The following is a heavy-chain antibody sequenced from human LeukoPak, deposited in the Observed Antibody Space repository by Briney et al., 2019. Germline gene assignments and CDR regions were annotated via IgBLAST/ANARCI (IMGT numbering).Heavy chain of an antibody. J-gene: IGHJ4*02. CDR2: INSDGSST. CDR1: GFTFSSYW. D-gene: IGHD4-17*01. Sequence: GSLRLSCAASGFTFSSYWMHWVRQAPGKGLVWVSRINSDGSSTSYADSVKGRFTISRDNAKNSLYLQLNSLRAEDTAVYYCAREGDGDYGTESHFDLWGQGTLVTVSS. V-gene: IGHV3-74*01. CDR3: AREGDGDYGTESHFDL.